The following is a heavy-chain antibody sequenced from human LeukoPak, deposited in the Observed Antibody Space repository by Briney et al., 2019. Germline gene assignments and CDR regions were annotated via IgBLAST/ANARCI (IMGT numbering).Heavy chain of an antibody. CDR3: AKTLGTVTNNWFDP. Sequence: GGSLRLSCAASGFTFSSYAMSWVRQAPGKGLEWVSAISGSGGSTCYADPVKGRFTISRDNSKNTLYLQMNSLRAEDTAVYYCAKTLGTVTNNWFDPWGQGTLVTVSS. CDR2: ISGSGGST. CDR1: GFTFSSYA. V-gene: IGHV3-23*01. D-gene: IGHD4-17*01. J-gene: IGHJ5*02.